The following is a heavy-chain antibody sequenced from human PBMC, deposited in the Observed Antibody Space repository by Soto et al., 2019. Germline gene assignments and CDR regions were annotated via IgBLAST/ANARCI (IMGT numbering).Heavy chain of an antibody. V-gene: IGHV4-34*01. CDR3: ARGRYVYYYGSGTYYYYYYGMDV. CDR2: INHSGST. J-gene: IGHJ6*02. Sequence: SETLSLTCAVYGGSFSGYYWSWIRQPPGKGLEWIGEINHSGSTNYNPSLKSRVTIPVDTSKNQFSLKLSSVTAADTAVYYCARGRYVYYYGSGTYYYYYYGMDVWGQGTTVTVSS. D-gene: IGHD3-10*01. CDR1: GGSFSGYY.